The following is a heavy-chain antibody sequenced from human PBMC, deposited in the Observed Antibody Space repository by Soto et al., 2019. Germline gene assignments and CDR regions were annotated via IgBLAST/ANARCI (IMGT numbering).Heavy chain of an antibody. CDR2: IWYDGSNK. CDR1: GFTFSSYG. CDR3: ARVGRAAAGFVGNYGMDV. J-gene: IGHJ6*02. D-gene: IGHD6-13*01. V-gene: IGHV3-33*01. Sequence: GGSLRLSCAASGFTFSSYGMHWVRQAPGKGLEWVAVIWYDGSNKYYADSVKGRFTISRDNSKNTLYLQMNSLRAEDTAVYYCARVGRAAAGFVGNYGMDVWGQGTTVTVSS.